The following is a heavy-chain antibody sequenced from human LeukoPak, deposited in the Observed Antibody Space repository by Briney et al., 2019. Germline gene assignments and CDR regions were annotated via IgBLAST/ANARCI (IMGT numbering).Heavy chain of an antibody. J-gene: IGHJ4*02. Sequence: GGSLRLSCAVSMFTLSSNYMSWVRQAPGKGLEWDSVIYSGGRTYYADSVKGRFTISRDNSKNTLYLQMNSLRAEDTAVYYCARERYDYVWGSYRQYYFDYWGQGTLVTVSS. CDR2: IYSGGRT. V-gene: IGHV3-53*01. D-gene: IGHD3-16*02. CDR3: ARERYDYVWGSYRQYYFDY. CDR1: MFTLSSNY.